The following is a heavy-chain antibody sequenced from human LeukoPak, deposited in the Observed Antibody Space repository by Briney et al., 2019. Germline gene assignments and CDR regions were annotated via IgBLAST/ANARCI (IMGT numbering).Heavy chain of an antibody. CDR1: GFPFNYYN. V-gene: IGHV3-30*02. CDR3: AKDGGRYRFDY. D-gene: IGHD3-16*02. CDR2: MRNDGSEI. J-gene: IGHJ4*02. Sequence: GGSLRLSCAAPGFPFNYYNIHWVRQAPGKGLEWVAFMRNDGSEIHYADSVKGRFTISRDNSKNSLYLQMNSLRVEDTAVYFCAKDGGRYRFDYWGQGTLVTVSS.